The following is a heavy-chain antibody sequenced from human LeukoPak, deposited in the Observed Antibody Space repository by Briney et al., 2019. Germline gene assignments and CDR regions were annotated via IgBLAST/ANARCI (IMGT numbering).Heavy chain of an antibody. CDR1: GGSISSYY. D-gene: IGHD6-13*01. V-gene: IGHV4-59*01. Sequence: SETLSLTCTVSGGSISSYYWSWIRQPPGKGLEWIGYIYYSGSTNYNPSLKSRVTISVDTSKNQFSLKLSSVTAADTAVYYCAREVAAAGTDYYFDYWGQGTLVTVSS. CDR3: AREVAAAGTDYYFDY. J-gene: IGHJ4*02. CDR2: IYYSGST.